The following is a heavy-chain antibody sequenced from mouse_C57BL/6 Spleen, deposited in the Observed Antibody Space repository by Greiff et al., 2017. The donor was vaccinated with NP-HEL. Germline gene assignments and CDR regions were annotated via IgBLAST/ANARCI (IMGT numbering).Heavy chain of an antibody. V-gene: IGHV1-4*01. J-gene: IGHJ2*01. CDR1: GYTFTSYT. D-gene: IGHD5-1*01. Sequence: QVQLQQSGAELARPGASVKMSCKASGYTFTSYTMHWVNQRPGQGLEWIGYINPSSGYTKYNQKFKDKATLTADKSSSTAYMQLSSLTSEDSAVYYCARENLRRYYFDYWGQGTTLTVSS. CDR3: ARENLRRYYFDY. CDR2: INPSSGYT.